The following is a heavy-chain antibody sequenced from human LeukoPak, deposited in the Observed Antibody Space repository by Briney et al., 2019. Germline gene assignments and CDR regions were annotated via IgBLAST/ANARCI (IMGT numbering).Heavy chain of an antibody. CDR3: ARESGGAGH. D-gene: IGHD6-19*01. J-gene: IGHJ4*02. CDR1: GGSFSGYY. V-gene: IGHV4-34*01. CDR2: INHSGSL. Sequence: PSETLSLTCVVSGGSFSGYYWSWIRQPPGKGLEWIGEINHSGSLNYNASLKSRVSISADTSKNQFSLKLTSVTASDTAVYYCARESGGAGHWGQGTLVTVSS.